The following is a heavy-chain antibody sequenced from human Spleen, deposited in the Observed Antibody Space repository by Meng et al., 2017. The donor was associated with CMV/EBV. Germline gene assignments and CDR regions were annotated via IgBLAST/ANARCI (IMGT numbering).Heavy chain of an antibody. Sequence: ASVKVSCKASGYTFTSYDINWVRQAPGQGLGWMGWMNPNSGNTGYAQKFQGRVTMTRNTSISTAYMELSSLRSEDTAVYYCARGRGKYCSSTSCYGRGHGNYYGMDVWGQGTTVTVSS. J-gene: IGHJ6*02. D-gene: IGHD2-2*01. CDR2: MNPNSGNT. CDR1: GYTFTSYD. CDR3: ARGRGKYCSSTSCYGRGHGNYYGMDV. V-gene: IGHV1-8*01.